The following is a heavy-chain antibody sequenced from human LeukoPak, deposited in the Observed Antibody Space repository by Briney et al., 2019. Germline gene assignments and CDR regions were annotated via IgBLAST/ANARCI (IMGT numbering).Heavy chain of an antibody. J-gene: IGHJ4*01. V-gene: IGHV3-23*01. Sequence: GGSLRLSCAASGFTFSSYGVSWVRQAPGKGLEWVSDISGSGGRTYYVDSVKGRFTISRDNGKNMLYLQMNSLRAEDTAVYYCAKGPRTVRFGDRHKGIFDYWGHGTLVTVSS. CDR2: ISGSGGRT. CDR1: GFTFSSYG. D-gene: IGHD3-10*01. CDR3: AKGPRTVRFGDRHKGIFDY.